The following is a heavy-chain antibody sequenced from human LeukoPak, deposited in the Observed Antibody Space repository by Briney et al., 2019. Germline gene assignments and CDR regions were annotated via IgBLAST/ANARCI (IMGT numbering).Heavy chain of an antibody. V-gene: IGHV3-7*01. D-gene: IGHD5-18*01. J-gene: IGHJ5*02. CDR1: GFTFSTYW. CDR3: ARDPGIQLWVTGWFDP. Sequence: AGGSLRLSCAASGFTFSTYWMNWVRQAPGKGLEWVANIKQDGSEKYYVDSVKGRFTLSRDSAKNSLYLQMNSLRAEDTAVYYCARDPGIQLWVTGWFDPWGQGTLVTVSS. CDR2: IKQDGSEK.